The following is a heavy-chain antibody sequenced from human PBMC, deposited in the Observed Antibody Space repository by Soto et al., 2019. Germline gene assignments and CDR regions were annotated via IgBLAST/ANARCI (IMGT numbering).Heavy chain of an antibody. J-gene: IGHJ5*02. D-gene: IGHD2-8*01. Sequence: PGGSLRLSCAASGFTFSTYDMHWVRQATGKGLEWVSAIGTIGDTYYLDPVKGRFTISRENAKNSLYLQMNSLRAGDTAVYYCARGRSNQYESSPPPKFDPWGRGTLVTVSS. V-gene: IGHV3-13*01. CDR2: IGTIGDT. CDR3: ARGRSNQYESSPPPKFDP. CDR1: GFTFSTYD.